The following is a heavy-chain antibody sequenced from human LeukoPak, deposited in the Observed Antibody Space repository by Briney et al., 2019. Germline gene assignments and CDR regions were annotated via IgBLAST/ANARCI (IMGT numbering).Heavy chain of an antibody. CDR1: GGSISSYY. J-gene: IGHJ5*02. CDR2: IYYSGST. V-gene: IGHV4-59*01. CDR3: ARELGSGWYSNWFDP. D-gene: IGHD6-19*01. Sequence: SETLSLTCTVSGGSISSYYWSWIRQPPGKGLEWIGYIYYSGSTNYNPSLKSRVTISVDPSKNQFSLKLSSVTAADTAVYYCARELGSGWYSNWFDPWGQGTLVTVSS.